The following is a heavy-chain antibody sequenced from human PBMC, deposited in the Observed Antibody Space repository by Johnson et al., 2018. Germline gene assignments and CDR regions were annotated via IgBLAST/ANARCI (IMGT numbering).Heavy chain of an antibody. V-gene: IGHV3-43*01. Sequence: VQLVQSGGGVVQXGGSLRLXCAASGFTFDDHTMHWVRQAPGKGLEWVSLMSWDGGSPSYADSVQGRFTISRDNSKNSLYLQMTRLTTEDTALYYCVKGVGGTYLGYFDYWGQGTLVTVSS. D-gene: IGHD1-26*01. CDR1: GFTFDDHT. CDR3: VKGVGGTYLGYFDY. CDR2: MSWDGGSP. J-gene: IGHJ4*02.